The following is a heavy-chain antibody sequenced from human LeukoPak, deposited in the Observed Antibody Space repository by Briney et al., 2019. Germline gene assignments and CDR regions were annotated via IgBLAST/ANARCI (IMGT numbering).Heavy chain of an antibody. V-gene: IGHV4-59*01. J-gene: IGHJ6*02. D-gene: IGHD6-19*01. CDR3: ARSSLYSSGWYGPFEYYYYGMDV. CDR2: IYYSGST. CDR1: GGSISSYY. Sequence: SETLSLTCTVSGGSISSYYWSWIRQPPGKGLEWIGYIYYSGSTNYNPSLKSRVTISVDTSKNQFSLKLSSVTAADTAVYYCARSSLYSSGWYGPFEYYYYGMDVWGQGTTVTVSS.